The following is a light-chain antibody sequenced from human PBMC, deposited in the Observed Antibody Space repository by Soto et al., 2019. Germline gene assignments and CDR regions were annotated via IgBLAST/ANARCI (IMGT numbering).Light chain of an antibody. CDR3: EQLNSYPSIT. J-gene: IGKJ5*01. Sequence: IQLTQSPSSLSASVGDRVTITCRASQGISSYLAWYQQKPGNAPKLLIYAASTLQSGVPSRFSGSGSGTDFTLTIRSLQPEDFATYGCEQLNSYPSITFGQGPRLEIK. V-gene: IGKV1-9*01. CDR1: QGISSY. CDR2: AAS.